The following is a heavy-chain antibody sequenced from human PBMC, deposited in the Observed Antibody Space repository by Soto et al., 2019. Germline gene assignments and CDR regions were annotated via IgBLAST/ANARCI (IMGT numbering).Heavy chain of an antibody. CDR1: GGTFSSYA. CDR3: ASRGGATARDYYYYGMDV. J-gene: IGHJ6*02. V-gene: IGHV1-69*01. CDR2: IIPIFGTA. D-gene: IGHD1-26*01. Sequence: QVQLVQSGAEVKKPGSSVKVSCKASGGTFSSYAISWVRQAPGQGLEWMGGIIPIFGTANYAQKFQGRVTITADESTSTAYMELSSLRSEDTAVYYCASRGGATARDYYYYGMDVWGQGTTVTVSS.